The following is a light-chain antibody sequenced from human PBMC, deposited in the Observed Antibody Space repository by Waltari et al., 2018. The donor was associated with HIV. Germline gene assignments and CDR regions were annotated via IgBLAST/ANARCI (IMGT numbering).Light chain of an antibody. CDR2: GAS. CDR3: QQYNNWPQT. J-gene: IGKJ2*01. V-gene: IGKV3-15*01. Sequence: EIVMTQSPATLSVSPGERATLSCRASQGVSSHLAWYQQKPGQAPRLLIYGASTRATGIPAMFSGGGSGTEFTLTISILQAEDFAVYYCQQYNNWPQTVGQGTKLEIK. CDR1: QGVSSH.